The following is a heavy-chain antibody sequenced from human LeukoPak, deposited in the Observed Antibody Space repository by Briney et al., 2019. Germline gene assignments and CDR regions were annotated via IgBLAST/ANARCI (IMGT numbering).Heavy chain of an antibody. CDR3: AKDDAWLQYGN. CDR1: GITFSSYS. D-gene: IGHD5-24*01. CDR2: ISSFSGTI. J-gene: IGHJ4*02. Sequence: GGSLRLSCVASGITFSSYSMNWVRQAPGEGLEWVSYISSFSGTINYADSVKGRFTISRDNAKNSLYLQMNSLRPEDTAVYYCAKDDAWLQYGNWGRGTLVTVSS. V-gene: IGHV3-48*01.